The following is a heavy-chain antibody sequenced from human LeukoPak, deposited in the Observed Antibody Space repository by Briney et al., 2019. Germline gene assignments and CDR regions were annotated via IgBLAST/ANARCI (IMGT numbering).Heavy chain of an antibody. J-gene: IGHJ1*01. CDR1: GFTFSSYA. Sequence: GGTLRLSCAASGFTFSSYAMHWVRQAPGKGLEWVAVISYDGSNKYYADSVKGRFTISRDNSKNTLYLQMNSLRAEDTAVYYCARDFRGTLKAAEYFQHWGQGTLVTVSS. CDR3: ARDFRGTLKAAEYFQH. CDR2: ISYDGSNK. V-gene: IGHV3-30-3*01. D-gene: IGHD3-16*01.